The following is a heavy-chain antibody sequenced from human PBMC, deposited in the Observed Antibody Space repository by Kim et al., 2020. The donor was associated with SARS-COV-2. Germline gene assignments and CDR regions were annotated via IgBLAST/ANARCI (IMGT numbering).Heavy chain of an antibody. Sequence: SETLSLTCTVSGGSISSSSYYWGWIRQPPGKGLEWIGSIYYSGSTYYNPSLKSRVTISVDTSKNQFSLKLSSVTAADTAVYYCARWRFGELLSQWVRYFDYWGQGTLVTVSS. CDR3: ARWRFGELLSQWVRYFDY. CDR1: GGSISSSSYY. CDR2: IYYSGST. V-gene: IGHV4-39*01. D-gene: IGHD3-10*01. J-gene: IGHJ4*02.